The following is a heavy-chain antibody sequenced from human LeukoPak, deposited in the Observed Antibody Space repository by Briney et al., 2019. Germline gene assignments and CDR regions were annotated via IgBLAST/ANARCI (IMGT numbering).Heavy chain of an antibody. J-gene: IGHJ6*02. V-gene: IGHV3-30-3*01. CDR3: ARDVVGSSNNGMDV. CDR2: MSYDGSNK. D-gene: IGHD6-13*01. CDR1: GFTFSSYA. Sequence: PGGSLRLSCAASGFTFSSYAMHWVRQAPGKGLEWVAVMSYDGSNKYYADSVKGRFTISRDNSKNTLYLQMNSLRAEDTAVYYCARDVVGSSNNGMDVWGQGTTVTVSS.